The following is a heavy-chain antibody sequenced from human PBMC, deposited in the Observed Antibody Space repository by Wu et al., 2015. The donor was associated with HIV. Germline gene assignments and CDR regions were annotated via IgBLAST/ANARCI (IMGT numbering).Heavy chain of an antibody. Sequence: QVQLVQSGAEVKKPGASVKVSCKASGYIFSGYYMHWVRQAPGQGLEWMGWNNPNNGDTNYAQKFQGRVTMTRDTSISTAYMEISRLRSDDTAVYYCARGLGIAIPLDSWGQGTLVTVSS. CDR1: GYIFSGYY. V-gene: IGHV1-2*02. CDR3: ARGLGIAIPLDS. CDR2: NNPNNGDT. J-gene: IGHJ4*02. D-gene: IGHD6-13*01.